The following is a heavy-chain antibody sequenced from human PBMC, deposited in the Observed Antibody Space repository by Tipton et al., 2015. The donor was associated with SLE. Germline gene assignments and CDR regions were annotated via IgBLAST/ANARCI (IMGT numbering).Heavy chain of an antibody. CDR1: GFNFRRNW. CDR3: AKGDSSGWSFFDY. CDR2: MNSDGSNI. Sequence: SLRLSCAASGFNFRRNWMHWVRQVPGRGLVWVSRMNSDGSNIFYSDSVKDRFTISRDSAKNTLYLQMNSLRPEDTGVYYCAKGDSSGWSFFDYWGQGTLVTVSS. V-gene: IGHV3-74*01. D-gene: IGHD6-19*01. J-gene: IGHJ4*02.